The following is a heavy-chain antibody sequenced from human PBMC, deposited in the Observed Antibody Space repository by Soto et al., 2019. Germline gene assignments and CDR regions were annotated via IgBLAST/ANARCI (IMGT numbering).Heavy chain of an antibody. CDR2: IIPIIGIA. J-gene: IGHJ6*02. D-gene: IGHD3-10*01. V-gene: IGHV1-69*08. CDR3: AREGITMVRGGGMDV. Sequence: QVQLVQSGAEVKKPGSSVKVSCKASGGTFSSYTISWVRQAPGQGLEWMGRIIPIIGIANYAQKFQGRVTITADKSTSTAYRELSSLRSEDTAVYYCAREGITMVRGGGMDVWGQGTTVTVSS. CDR1: GGTFSSYT.